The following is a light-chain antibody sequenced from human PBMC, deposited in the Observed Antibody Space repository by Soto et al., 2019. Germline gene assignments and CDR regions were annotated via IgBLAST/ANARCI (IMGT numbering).Light chain of an antibody. CDR3: QEYGSSPPLT. CDR2: GAS. V-gene: IGKV3-20*01. CDR1: QSVSSSY. Sequence: EIVLTQSPGTLSLSPGERATLSCRASQSVSSSYLAWYQQKPGQAPSLLIYGASSRATGIPDRFSGSGSGTDFTLTISRLAPEDFAVYYCQEYGSSPPLTFSGGTKVEIK. J-gene: IGKJ4*01.